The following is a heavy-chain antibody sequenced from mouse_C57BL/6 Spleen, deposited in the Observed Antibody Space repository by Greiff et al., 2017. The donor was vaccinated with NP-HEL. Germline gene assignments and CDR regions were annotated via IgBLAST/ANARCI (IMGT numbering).Heavy chain of an antibody. Sequence: VQLQQPGAELVKPGASVKLSCKASGYTFTSYWMQWVKQRPGQGLEWIGEIDPSDSYTNYNQKFKGKATLTVDTSSSTAYMQLSSLTSEDSAVYYCARWVVANAMDYWGQGTSVTVSS. J-gene: IGHJ4*01. V-gene: IGHV1-50*01. CDR2: IDPSDSYT. D-gene: IGHD1-1*01. CDR3: ARWVVANAMDY. CDR1: GYTFTSYW.